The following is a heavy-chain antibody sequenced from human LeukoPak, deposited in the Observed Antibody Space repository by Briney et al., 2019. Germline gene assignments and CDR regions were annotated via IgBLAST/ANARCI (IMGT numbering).Heavy chain of an antibody. Sequence: KTSETLSLTCTVSGGSMTTHHWNWIRQTPGKGLEWIGYVFDSGRTEENPSLKSRVTLSADTSKNQLSLRLSSVIAADTAVYYCTTIKRGNIFGYFDFWGQGILVTVSS. J-gene: IGHJ4*02. CDR1: GGSMTTHH. CDR3: TTIKRGNIFGYFDF. V-gene: IGHV4-59*11. CDR2: VFDSGRT. D-gene: IGHD5-18*01.